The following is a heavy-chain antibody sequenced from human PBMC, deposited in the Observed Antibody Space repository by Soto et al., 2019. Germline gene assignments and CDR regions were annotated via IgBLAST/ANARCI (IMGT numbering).Heavy chain of an antibody. Sequence: EVELLESGGGLVQPGGSLRLSCAASGFTFSSFSMTWVRQAPGKGLEWVSGISGSGGTTNYADSVKDRFTISRDNSKSTSFLQMHSLRAEDTAVYYCAKYGRDSSAWKADYGGQGTLVTVSS. V-gene: IGHV3-23*01. CDR1: GFTFSSFS. CDR2: ISGSGGTT. D-gene: IGHD3-22*01. CDR3: AKYGRDSSAWKADY. J-gene: IGHJ4*02.